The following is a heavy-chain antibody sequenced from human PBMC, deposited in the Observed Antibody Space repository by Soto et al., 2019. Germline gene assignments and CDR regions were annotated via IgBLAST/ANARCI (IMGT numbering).Heavy chain of an antibody. CDR3: ARERDAVRGLIRGNWFDA. V-gene: IGHV1-69*05. CDR2: IIPIFGTA. J-gene: IGHJ5*02. CDR1: GGTFSSYA. Sequence: GASVKVSCKASGGTFSSYAISWVRQAPGQGLEWMGEIIPIFGTANYAQKFQGRFTMTRDTSTSTVYMELSTLRSEDTAVYFFARERDAVRGLIRGNWFDAWGQGTQVTVSS. D-gene: IGHD3-10*01.